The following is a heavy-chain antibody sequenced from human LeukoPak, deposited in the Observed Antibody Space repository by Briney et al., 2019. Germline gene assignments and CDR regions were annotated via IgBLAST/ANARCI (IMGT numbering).Heavy chain of an antibody. J-gene: IGHJ4*02. CDR1: GGSISSGDYY. CDR3: ARGDTGNYLNFDY. Sequence: PSETLSLTCTVSGGSISSGDYYWSWIRQPPGKGLEWIGYIYYSGSTNYNPSLKSRVTISVDTSNNRFSLRLSSVTAADTAVYYCARGDTGNYLNFDYWGRGTLVTVSS. V-gene: IGHV4-61*08. D-gene: IGHD1-26*01. CDR2: IYYSGST.